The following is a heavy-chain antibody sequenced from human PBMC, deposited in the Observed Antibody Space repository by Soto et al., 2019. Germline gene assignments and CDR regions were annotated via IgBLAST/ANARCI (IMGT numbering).Heavy chain of an antibody. CDR2: ISSSGNTI. CDR1: GFTFSSYE. J-gene: IGHJ5*02. V-gene: IGHV3-48*03. D-gene: IGHD1-1*01. CDR3: AREANDAFDP. Sequence: GESLKISCAASGFTFSSYEMNWVRQAPGKGLEWVSYISSSGNTIYYADSVKGRFTLSRDNAKKSLYLQMNSLRAEDTALYYCAREANDAFDPWGQGTLVTVSS.